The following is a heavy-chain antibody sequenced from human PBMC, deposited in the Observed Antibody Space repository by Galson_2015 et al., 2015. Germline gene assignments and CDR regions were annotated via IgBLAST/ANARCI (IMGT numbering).Heavy chain of an antibody. CDR1: GGTFSSYA. J-gene: IGHJ4*02. Sequence: SVKVSCKASGGTFSSYAVSWVRQAPGQGLEWMGGIIPIFGTANYAQKFQGRVTITADESTSTAYMELSSLKASDTAMYYCARHDDYKGFYFDYWGQGTLVTVSS. V-gene: IGHV1-69*13. CDR2: IIPIFGTA. CDR3: ARHDDYKGFYFDY. D-gene: IGHD5-24*01.